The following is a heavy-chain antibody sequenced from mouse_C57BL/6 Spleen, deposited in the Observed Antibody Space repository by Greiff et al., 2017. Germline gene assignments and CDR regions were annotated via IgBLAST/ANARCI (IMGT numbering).Heavy chain of an antibody. Sequence: QVQLQQPGAELVRPGSSVKLSCKASGYTFTSYWMDWVKQRPGQGLEWIGNIYPSDSETHYNQKFKDKATLTVDKSSSTAYMQLSSLTSEDSAVYYCARNGDYSNSWFAYWGQGTLVTVSA. J-gene: IGHJ3*01. CDR1: GYTFTSYW. CDR2: IYPSDSET. V-gene: IGHV1-61*01. CDR3: ARNGDYSNSWFAY. D-gene: IGHD2-5*01.